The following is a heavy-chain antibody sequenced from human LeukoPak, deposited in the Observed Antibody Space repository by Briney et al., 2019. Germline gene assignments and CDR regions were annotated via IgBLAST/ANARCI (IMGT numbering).Heavy chain of an antibody. Sequence: GGSLRLSCAASGFTFSIYWMHWVRQAPGKGLVWVSRINSDGSSTNYADSVKGRFTISRDNSKNTLYLQMNSLRAEDTAVYYCAKDLEVSGSYLYWNDAFDIWGQGTMVTVSS. D-gene: IGHD1-26*01. J-gene: IGHJ3*02. CDR2: INSDGSST. CDR3: AKDLEVSGSYLYWNDAFDI. V-gene: IGHV3-74*01. CDR1: GFTFSIYW.